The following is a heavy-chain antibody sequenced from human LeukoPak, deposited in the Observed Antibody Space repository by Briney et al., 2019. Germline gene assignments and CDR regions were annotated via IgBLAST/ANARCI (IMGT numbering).Heavy chain of an antibody. CDR3: ARDKVGVSHYYYGMDV. J-gene: IGHJ6*02. Sequence: GASVKVSCKASGYTFTSYDINWVRQAPGQGREWMGWINPNSGGTNYAQKFQGRVTMTRDTSISTAYMELSRLRSDDTAVYYCARDKVGVSHYYYGMDVWGQGTTVTVSS. CDR2: INPNSGGT. D-gene: IGHD3-3*01. CDR1: GYTFTSYD. V-gene: IGHV1-2*02.